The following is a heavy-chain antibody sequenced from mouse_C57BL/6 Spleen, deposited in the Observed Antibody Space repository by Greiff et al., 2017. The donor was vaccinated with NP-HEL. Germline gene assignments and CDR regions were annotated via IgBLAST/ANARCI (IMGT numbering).Heavy chain of an antibody. CDR3: TRETYSGHYYAMDD. CDR2: ISSGGDYT. D-gene: IGHD2-12*01. CDR1: GFTFSSYA. V-gene: IGHV5-9-1*02. Sequence: EVQGVESGEGLVKPGGSLKLSCAASGFTFSSYAMSWVRQTPEKRLEWVAYISSGGDYTYYADTVKGRFTISRDNARNTLYLQRSSLKSEDTAMYYCTRETYSGHYYAMDDWGQGTSVTVSS. J-gene: IGHJ4*01.